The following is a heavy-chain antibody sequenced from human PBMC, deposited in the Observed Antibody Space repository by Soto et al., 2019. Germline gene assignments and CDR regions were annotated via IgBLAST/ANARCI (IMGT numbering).Heavy chain of an antibody. CDR1: GGSVSSGSFH. CDR2: IFYNGTA. Sequence: VQLQQSGPGLVKPSETLSLTCSVSGGSVSSGSFHWSWIRESPGKGLQFIGSIFYNGTANYSPSLKNRVTISIDTAQGQFSLKLVSVAAADTDVYYCARIGGWYDIDFWGQGNLVTVSS. V-gene: IGHV4-61*01. CDR3: ARIGGWYDIDF. D-gene: IGHD6-19*01. J-gene: IGHJ4*02.